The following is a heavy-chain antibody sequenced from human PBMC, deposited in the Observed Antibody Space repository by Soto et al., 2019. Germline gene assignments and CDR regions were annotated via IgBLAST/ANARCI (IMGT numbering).Heavy chain of an antibody. J-gene: IGHJ4*02. Sequence: PWETLSLTCTVSGGSVSSGSYYWSWIRQPPGKGLEWIGYIYYSGSTNYNPSLKSRVTISVDTSKNQFSLKLSSVTAADTAVYYCARGKNYYDSSGPGHFDYWGQGTLVTVSS. CDR3: ARGKNYYDSSGPGHFDY. CDR1: GGSVSSGSYY. D-gene: IGHD3-22*01. V-gene: IGHV4-61*01. CDR2: IYYSGST.